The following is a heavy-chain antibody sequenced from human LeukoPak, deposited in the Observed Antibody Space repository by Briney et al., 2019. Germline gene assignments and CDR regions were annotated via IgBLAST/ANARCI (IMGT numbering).Heavy chain of an antibody. CDR3: ARRGCIGGTCYGY. Sequence: GESLKISCKGSGYSFSNDWIGWVRPMPGKGLEWMGIIYPADSDTKYSPSFQGQVTISADKSISTAYLQWNSLGASDTAMYYCARRGCIGGTCYGYWGQGTLVTVSS. CDR2: IYPADSDT. V-gene: IGHV5-51*01. J-gene: IGHJ4*02. D-gene: IGHD2-15*01. CDR1: GYSFSNDW.